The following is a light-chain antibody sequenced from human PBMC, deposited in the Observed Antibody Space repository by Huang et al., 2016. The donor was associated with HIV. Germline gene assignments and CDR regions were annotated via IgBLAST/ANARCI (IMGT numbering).Light chain of an antibody. CDR1: QSVRDK. Sequence: EIVMTQSPDTLSVSPGERATLSCRASQSVRDKLAWYQQKPGQAPRLILHATSTRAAGVPARFSGSGSGTEFTLTISSLQSEDCGVYYCQQYESWPPLTFGGGTKVEIK. V-gene: IGKV3-15*01. CDR3: QQYESWPPLT. CDR2: ATS. J-gene: IGKJ4*01.